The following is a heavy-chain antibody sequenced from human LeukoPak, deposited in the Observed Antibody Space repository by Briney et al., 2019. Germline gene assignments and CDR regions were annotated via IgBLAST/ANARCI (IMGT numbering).Heavy chain of an antibody. CDR3: AKVLPAEGGVDF. D-gene: IGHD2-2*01. CDR1: GFTCSTYA. J-gene: IGHJ4*02. V-gene: IGHV3-64D*06. CDR2: IRRNGGTT. Sequence: GGSLRLSCSASGFTCSTYAMHWVRQAPGKGLEYVSAIRRNGGTTYYADSVKGRFTFSRDNTTNTMYFQMSSLRVEDTVVYYCAKVLPAEGGVDFWGQGTLVTVSS.